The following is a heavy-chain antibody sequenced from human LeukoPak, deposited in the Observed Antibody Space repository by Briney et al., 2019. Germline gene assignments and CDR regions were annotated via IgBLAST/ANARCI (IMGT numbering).Heavy chain of an antibody. CDR1: GFTFDDYA. Sequence: PGGSLRLSCAASGFTFDDYAMHWVRQAPGKGLEWVSGISWNSGSIGYADSVKGRFTISRDNAKNSLYLQMNSLRAEDTALYYCAKDHYDSSGFSFDIWGQGTMVTVSS. CDR3: AKDHYDSSGFSFDI. J-gene: IGHJ3*02. D-gene: IGHD3-22*01. CDR2: ISWNSGSI. V-gene: IGHV3-9*01.